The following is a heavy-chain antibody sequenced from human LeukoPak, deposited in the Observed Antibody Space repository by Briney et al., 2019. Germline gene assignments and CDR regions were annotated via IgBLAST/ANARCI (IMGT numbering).Heavy chain of an antibody. Sequence: GWLRLSCAASGLTFSRYGMHWVRQAPGKGLERVAVISYDGSNKYYADSVKGRFTISRDNSKNALYLPMNSLRAADTAVYYCAQGLTVSLEPAFDIWGQGTMVTVSS. CDR3: AQGLTVSLEPAFDI. J-gene: IGHJ3*02. CDR2: ISYDGSNK. CDR1: GLTFSRYG. V-gene: IGHV3-30*03. D-gene: IGHD4-17*01.